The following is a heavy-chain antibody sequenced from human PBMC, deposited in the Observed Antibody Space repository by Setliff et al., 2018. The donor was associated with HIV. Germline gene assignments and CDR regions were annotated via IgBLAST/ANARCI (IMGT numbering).Heavy chain of an antibody. V-gene: IGHV4-59*01. J-gene: IGHJ5*01. D-gene: IGHD3-22*01. CDR3: ARTRYYYDGSDRYWVIDS. CDR2: IYNGGNT. CDR1: GDSISSSYY. Sequence: SETLSLTCTVSGDSISSSYYWTWIRQPPGKGLEWIGYIYNGGNTNYNPSLESRVSMSLDTSKNQFSLKLTSVTAADTAAYFCARTRYYYDGSDRYWVIDSWGPGTLVTVSS.